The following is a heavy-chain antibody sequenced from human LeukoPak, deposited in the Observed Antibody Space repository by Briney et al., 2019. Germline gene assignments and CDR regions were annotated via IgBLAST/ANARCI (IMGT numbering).Heavy chain of an antibody. J-gene: IGHJ5*02. CDR2: FSGSGGST. Sequence: GGSLRLSCAASEFTFSSYAMSWVRQAPGKGLGWDSDFSGSGGSTYYADSVKGRFTISRDNSKNTLYLQMNSLRAEDTAVYYCAKEPYQLPLYNWFDPWGQGTLVTVSS. CDR3: AKEPYQLPLYNWFDP. V-gene: IGHV3-23*01. CDR1: EFTFSSYA. D-gene: IGHD2-2*01.